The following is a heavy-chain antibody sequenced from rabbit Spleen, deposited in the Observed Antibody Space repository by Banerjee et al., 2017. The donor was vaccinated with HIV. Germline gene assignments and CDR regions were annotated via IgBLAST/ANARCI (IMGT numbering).Heavy chain of an antibody. J-gene: IGHJ3*01. Sequence: QEQLVESGGGLVQPEGSLTLTCKASGFSFSSSDYICWVRQAPGKGLEWIACINTATGKPVYASWAKGRFTISKTSSTTVTLQMTSLTAADTATYFCATSIYGYGPRLDLWGQGPWSPS. D-gene: IGHD6-1*01. CDR2: INTATGKP. V-gene: IGHV1S45*01. CDR1: GFSFSSSDY. CDR3: ATSIYGYGPRLDL.